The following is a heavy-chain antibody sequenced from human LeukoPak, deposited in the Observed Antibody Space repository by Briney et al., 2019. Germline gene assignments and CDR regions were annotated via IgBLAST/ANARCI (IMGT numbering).Heavy chain of an antibody. D-gene: IGHD3-22*01. Sequence: GESLKISCKGSGYSFTSYWIGWVRQMPGKGLGWMGIIYPGDSDTRYSPSFQGQVTISADKSISTAYLQWSSLKASDTAMYYCARTYYYDSSGYLGRDYYYYMDVWGKGTTVTVSS. CDR3: ARTYYYDSSGYLGRDYYYYMDV. J-gene: IGHJ6*03. CDR1: GYSFTSYW. V-gene: IGHV5-51*01. CDR2: IYPGDSDT.